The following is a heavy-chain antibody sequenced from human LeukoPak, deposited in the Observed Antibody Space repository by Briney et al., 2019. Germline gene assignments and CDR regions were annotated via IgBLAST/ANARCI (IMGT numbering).Heavy chain of an antibody. J-gene: IGHJ4*02. Sequence: GGSLRLSCAASGFTFSSFGMHWFRQAPGKGLEWVAIIWSDGSNEVYIESVKGRFTISRDNSKNTLYLHMNSLRGEDTAMYFCARGCGGGPGCYILDYWGQGTLVTVSS. CDR1: GFTFSSFG. D-gene: IGHD2-15*01. CDR2: IWSDGSNE. V-gene: IGHV3-33*01. CDR3: ARGCGGGPGCYILDY.